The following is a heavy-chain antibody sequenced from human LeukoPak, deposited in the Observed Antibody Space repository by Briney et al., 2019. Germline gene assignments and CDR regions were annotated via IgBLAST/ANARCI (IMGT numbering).Heavy chain of an antibody. CDR1: GFTFSRYA. CDR3: ARPRRDGYRTRDAFDI. J-gene: IGHJ3*02. V-gene: IGHV3-30*04. Sequence: PGGSLRLSCAASGFTFSRYAMHWVRQAPGKGLEWVAVTSFDGSYKDYADSVKGRFSISRDNSKNTLYLQMNSLIPEDTAVYYCARPRRDGYRTRDAFDIWGQGTMVTVSS. CDR2: TSFDGSYK. D-gene: IGHD5-24*01.